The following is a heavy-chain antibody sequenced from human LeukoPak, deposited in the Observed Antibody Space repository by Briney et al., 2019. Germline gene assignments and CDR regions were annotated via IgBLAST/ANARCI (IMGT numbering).Heavy chain of an antibody. J-gene: IGHJ4*02. CDR1: GGSISSGGYY. CDR2: IYYSGST. CDR3: ARTPSSGWLYYFDY. V-gene: IGHV4-31*03. D-gene: IGHD6-19*01. Sequence: SETLSLTCTVSGGSISSGGYYWGWIRQHPGKGLEWIGYIYYSGSTYYNPSLKSRVTISVDTSKNQFSLKLSSVTAADTAVYYCARTPSSGWLYYFDYWGQGTLVTVSS.